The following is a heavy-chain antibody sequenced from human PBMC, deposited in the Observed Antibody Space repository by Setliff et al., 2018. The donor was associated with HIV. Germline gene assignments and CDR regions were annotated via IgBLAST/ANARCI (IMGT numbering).Heavy chain of an antibody. CDR3: AKGIKWLGP. CDR1: GFIFSTCS. Sequence: PGGSLRLSCAASGFIFSTCSMNWVRQAPGKGLEWVSSISSTSSTIYYADSVKGRFTISRDNAKKSLYLQMSSLRADDTAVYYCAKGIKWLGPWGQGTLVTVSS. V-gene: IGHV3-48*01. CDR2: ISSTSSTI. J-gene: IGHJ5*02.